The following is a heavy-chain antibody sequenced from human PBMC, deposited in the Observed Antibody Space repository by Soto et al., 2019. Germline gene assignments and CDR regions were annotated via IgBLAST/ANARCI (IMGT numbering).Heavy chain of an antibody. Sequence: GVLRLPCAAPCFTLRSHRVHLVRQAPGKGLVWVSRINSDGSSTSYADSVKGRFTISRDNAKNTLYLQMNSLRAEDTAVYYCARGPTLWFGDYYYYMDVWGKGTTVTVSS. J-gene: IGHJ6*03. V-gene: IGHV3-74*01. CDR2: INSDGSST. D-gene: IGHD3-10*01. CDR3: ARGPTLWFGDYYYYMDV. CDR1: CFTLRSHR.